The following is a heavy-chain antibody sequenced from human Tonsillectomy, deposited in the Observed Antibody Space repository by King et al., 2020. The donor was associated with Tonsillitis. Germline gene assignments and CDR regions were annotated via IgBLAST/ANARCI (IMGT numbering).Heavy chain of an antibody. CDR2: LKQDGSEK. J-gene: IGHJ4*02. Sequence: QLVQSGGGLVQPGGSLRLSCTASGFTFSNYWMSWVRQAPGKGLEGVANLKQDGSEKFYVDSVRGRFTISRDNAKNTLYLQMNSLRAEDTAVYYCARGTGTTPPSIWGQGTLVTVSS. V-gene: IGHV3-7*03. CDR1: GFTFSNYW. D-gene: IGHD1-7*01. CDR3: ARGTGTTPPSI.